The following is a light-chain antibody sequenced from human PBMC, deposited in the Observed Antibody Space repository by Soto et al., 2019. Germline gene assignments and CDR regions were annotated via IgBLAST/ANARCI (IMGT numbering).Light chain of an antibody. CDR2: GDN. J-gene: IGLJ2*01. V-gene: IGLV1-40*01. Sequence: QSVLTRPPSVSGAPGQRVTISCTGSSSNIGAGFDVHWYQQFPGTAPKLLIYGDNNRPSGVPDRFSGSKSDTSASLTISGLQAEDEADYYCQSFWIFGGGTQLTVL. CDR1: SSNIGAGFD. CDR3: QSFWI.